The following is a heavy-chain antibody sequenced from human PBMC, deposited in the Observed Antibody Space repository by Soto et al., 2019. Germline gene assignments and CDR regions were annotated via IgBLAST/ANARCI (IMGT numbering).Heavy chain of an antibody. CDR2: IYYSGSN. J-gene: IGHJ6*02. V-gene: IGHV4-59*01. CDR3: ARVGYDSSGTMLGYYYYGMDV. CDR1: GGAISSYY. D-gene: IGHD3-22*01. Sequence: PSETLSLSCSVSGGAISSYYWSWILQPPKKGLERIGYIYYSGSNNYNPSLKSRVTISVDTSKKQFSLKLSSVTAADTAVYYCARVGYDSSGTMLGYYYYGMDVWGQGTTVTVSS.